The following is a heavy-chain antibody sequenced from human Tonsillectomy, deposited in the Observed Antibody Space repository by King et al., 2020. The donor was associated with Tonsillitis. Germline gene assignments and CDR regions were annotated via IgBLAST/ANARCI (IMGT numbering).Heavy chain of an antibody. CDR2: ISWNMGSI. CDR1: GFTFVDYA. Sequence: VQLVESGGGLVQPGRSLRLSCAASGFTFVDYAMHWVRQAPGKGLEWFSGISWNMGSIGYADSGKGRLSISRDNAKKSLYLQMNSLRAEDTALYYCSKGLFGVVIDPWFDPWGQGTLGSVSS. D-gene: IGHD3-3*01. J-gene: IGHJ5*02. CDR3: SKGLFGVVIDPWFDP. V-gene: IGHV3-9*01.